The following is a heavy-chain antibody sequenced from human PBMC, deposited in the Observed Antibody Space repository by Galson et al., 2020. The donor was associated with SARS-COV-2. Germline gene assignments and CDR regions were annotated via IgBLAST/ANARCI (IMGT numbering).Heavy chain of an antibody. CDR3: ARSPPASTSGTSIYFDY. CDR1: GFAFSSYT. J-gene: IGHJ4*02. D-gene: IGHD3-10*01. Sequence: GESLKISCAASGFAFSSYTMNWVRQAPGKGLEWVASLDMSSTYIYHADSLKGRFTISRDNAENSLYLQMNSLRAEDTAVYYCARSPPASTSGTSIYFDYWGQGTQVTVSS. V-gene: IGHV3-21*01. CDR2: LDMSSTYI.